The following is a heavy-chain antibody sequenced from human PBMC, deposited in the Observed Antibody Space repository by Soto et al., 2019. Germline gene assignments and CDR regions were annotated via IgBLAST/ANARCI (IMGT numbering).Heavy chain of an antibody. CDR3: ASSEYYGSGNFFTPFHY. J-gene: IGHJ4*02. Sequence: PGESLKISCKGSGYTYSTYWIGWVSQMPGKGLEWMGIIYPGDSDTRYGPSFQGQVTISADKSTRTAYLQWSSLKASDTAMYFCASSEYYGSGNFFTPFHYWGQGSQVTVSS. V-gene: IGHV5-51*01. D-gene: IGHD3-10*01. CDR1: GYTYSTYW. CDR2: IYPGDSDT.